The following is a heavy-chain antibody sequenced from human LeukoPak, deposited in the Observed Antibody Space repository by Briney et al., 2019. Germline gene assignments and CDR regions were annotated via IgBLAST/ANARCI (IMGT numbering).Heavy chain of an antibody. CDR3: ARDSYYYDSSGYYVSDY. CDR1: GGTFSSYA. V-gene: IGHV1-69*05. J-gene: IGHJ4*02. Sequence: SVKVSCKASGGTFSSYAISWVRQAPGQGLEWMGGIIPIFGTANYAQKFQGRVTITTDESTSTAYMELSSLRSEDTAVYYCARDSYYYDSSGYYVSDYWGQGTLVTVSS. CDR2: IIPIFGTA. D-gene: IGHD3-22*01.